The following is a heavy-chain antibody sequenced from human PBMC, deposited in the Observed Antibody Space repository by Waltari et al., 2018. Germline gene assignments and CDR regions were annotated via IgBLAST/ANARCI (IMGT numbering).Heavy chain of an antibody. V-gene: IGHV3-7*01. CDR3: ARILCDGSKCYNGLDV. Sequence: VQLVESGGGVIQSGGSLRLSCSASGFMFGHHWMRGVRQAPGKGLEWVANIKQDGTEKIYVDSVKGRFTILRDNAKNSLFLQMNSLRADDTGVYYCARILCDGSKCYNGLDVWGQGTAVTVSS. D-gene: IGHD3-10*01. CDR2: IKQDGTEK. J-gene: IGHJ6*02. CDR1: GFMFGHHW.